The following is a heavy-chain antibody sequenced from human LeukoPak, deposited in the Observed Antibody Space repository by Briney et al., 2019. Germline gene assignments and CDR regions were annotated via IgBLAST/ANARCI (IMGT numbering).Heavy chain of an antibody. Sequence: SETLSLTCAVYGGSFSGYYWSWIRQPPGKGLEWIGEINHSGSTNYNPSLKSRVTISVDTSKNQFSLKLSSVTAADTAVYYCARTDGYSPIDYWGQGTLVTVSS. J-gene: IGHJ4*02. D-gene: IGHD2-21*02. CDR2: INHSGST. CDR1: GGSFSGYY. V-gene: IGHV4-34*01. CDR3: ARTDGYSPIDY.